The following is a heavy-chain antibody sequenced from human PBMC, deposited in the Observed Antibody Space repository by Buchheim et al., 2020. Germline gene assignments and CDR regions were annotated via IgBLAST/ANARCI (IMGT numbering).Heavy chain of an antibody. V-gene: IGHV3-48*03. Sequence: EVQLVESGGGLVQPGGSLRLSCAASGFTFSSYEMNWVRQAPGKGLEWVSYISSSGSTIFYADSVKGRFTISRDNAKNPLLLEMNSLRAEDTAVYYCARGYSSSSFYYYGMDVWGQGTT. D-gene: IGHD6-6*01. CDR1: GFTFSSYE. CDR3: ARGYSSSSFYYYGMDV. CDR2: ISSSGSTI. J-gene: IGHJ6*02.